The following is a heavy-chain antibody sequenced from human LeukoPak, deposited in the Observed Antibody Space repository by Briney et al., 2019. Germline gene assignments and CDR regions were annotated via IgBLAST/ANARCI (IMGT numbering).Heavy chain of an antibody. CDR3: ARVDGYSSSWYHPVDY. D-gene: IGHD6-13*01. CDR2: ISSSGSTI. Sequence: PGGSLRLSCAASGFTFSSYEMNWVRQAPGKGLEWVSYISSSGSTIYYADSVKGRFTISRDNAKNSLYLQMNSLRAEDTAVYYCARVDGYSSSWYHPVDYWGQGALVTVSS. J-gene: IGHJ4*02. CDR1: GFTFSSYE. V-gene: IGHV3-48*03.